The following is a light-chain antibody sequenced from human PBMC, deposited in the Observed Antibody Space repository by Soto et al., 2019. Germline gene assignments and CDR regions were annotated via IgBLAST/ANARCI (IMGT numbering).Light chain of an antibody. V-gene: IGKV3-15*01. CDR1: QSVGSN. CDR3: QHHDNWPYT. J-gene: IGKJ2*01. CDR2: GAS. Sequence: EIVMTQSPVTLSVSPGERDTLSCRASQSVGSNLAWYQQRPGQAHRLLIYGASTRATGIPARFSGSGSGTEFTLTISSLQSEDFAVYYCQHHDNWPYTFGQGTKVDIK.